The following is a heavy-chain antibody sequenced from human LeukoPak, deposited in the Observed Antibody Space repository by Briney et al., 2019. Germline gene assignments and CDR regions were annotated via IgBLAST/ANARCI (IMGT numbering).Heavy chain of an antibody. CDR1: GYTFTSYG. CDR3: ARDIAWSEV. D-gene: IGHD3-9*01. V-gene: IGHV1-2*02. J-gene: IGHJ4*02. CDR2: MNANSGAT. Sequence: ASVKVSCKASGYTFTSYGISWVRQAPGQGLEWMGWMNANSGATIYAQKFQGRVTMTRDTSITTAYMELNRLRYDDTAVYYCARDIAWSEVWGQGTLVTVSS.